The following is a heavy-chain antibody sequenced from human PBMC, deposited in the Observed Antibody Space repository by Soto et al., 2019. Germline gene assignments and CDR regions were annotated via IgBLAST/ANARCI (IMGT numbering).Heavy chain of an antibody. V-gene: IGHV3-30-3*01. Sequence: GGSLRLSCAASGFTFSSYAMHWVRQAPGKGLEWVAVISYDGSNKYYADSVKGRFTISRDNSKNTLYLQMNSLRAEDTAVYYCARVGYSSSSEAPYYFDYWGQGTLVTVSS. CDR2: ISYDGSNK. CDR1: GFTFSSYA. CDR3: ARVGYSSSSEAPYYFDY. J-gene: IGHJ4*02. D-gene: IGHD6-6*01.